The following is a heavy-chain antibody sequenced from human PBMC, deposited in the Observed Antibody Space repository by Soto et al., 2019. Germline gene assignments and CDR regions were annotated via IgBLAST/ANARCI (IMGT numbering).Heavy chain of an antibody. CDR1: GGSFSGYY. V-gene: IGHV4-34*01. D-gene: IGHD6-13*01. CDR2: INHSGST. Sequence: SETLSLTCAVYGGSFSGYYWSWIRQPPGKGLERIGEINHSGSTNYNPSLKSRVTISVDTSKNQFSLKLSSVTAADTAVYYCARESSSWSTVESWGQGTLVTVSS. J-gene: IGHJ5*02. CDR3: ARESSSWSTVES.